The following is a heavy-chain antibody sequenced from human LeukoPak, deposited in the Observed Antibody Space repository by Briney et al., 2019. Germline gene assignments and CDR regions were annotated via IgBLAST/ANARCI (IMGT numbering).Heavy chain of an antibody. CDR1: GGSISSYY. D-gene: IGHD5-18*01. J-gene: IGHJ4*02. V-gene: IGHV4-59*01. CDR3: ARVATSWIQLWSYFDY. CDR2: IYYSGST. Sequence: PSETLSLTCTVSGGSISSYYWSWIRQPPGKGLEWIGYIYYSGSTNYNPSLKSRVTISVDTSKNQFSLKLSSVTAADTAVYYCARVATSWIQLWSYFDYWGQGTLVTVSS.